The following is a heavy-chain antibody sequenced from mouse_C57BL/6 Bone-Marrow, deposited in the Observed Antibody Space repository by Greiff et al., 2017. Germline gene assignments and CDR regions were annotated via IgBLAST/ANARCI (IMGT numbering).Heavy chain of an antibody. Sequence: VQLQQSGPELVKPGASVKISCKASGYTFTDYYMNWVKQSHGKSLEWIGDINPNNGGTSYNQKFKGKATLTVDKSSSTAYMELRSLTSEDSAVYYCARAAYGSIAMDDWGQGTSVTVAS. CDR1: GYTFTDYY. J-gene: IGHJ4*01. CDR2: INPNNGGT. CDR3: ARAAYGSIAMDD. D-gene: IGHD1-1*01. V-gene: IGHV1-26*01.